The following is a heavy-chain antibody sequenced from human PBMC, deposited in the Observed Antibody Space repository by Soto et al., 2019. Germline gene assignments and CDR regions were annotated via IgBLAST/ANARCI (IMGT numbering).Heavy chain of an antibody. V-gene: IGHV4-59*01. CDR1: GGSISSYY. CDR3: ARGEVVAAAYYFDY. D-gene: IGHD2-15*01. Sequence: QVQLQESGPGLVKPSETLSLTCTVSGGSISSYYWSWIRQPPGKGLEWIGYIYYSGSTNYNPTLKSRVPISVDTSKNQFSLKLSSVTAADTAVYYCARGEVVAAAYYFDYWGQGTLVTVSS. J-gene: IGHJ4*02. CDR2: IYYSGST.